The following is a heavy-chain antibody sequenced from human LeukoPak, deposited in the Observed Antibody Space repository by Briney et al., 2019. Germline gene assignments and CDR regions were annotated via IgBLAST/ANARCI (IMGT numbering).Heavy chain of an antibody. CDR2: IYYSGST. CDR3: ARGGSSSWVDY. D-gene: IGHD6-13*01. CDR1: GGSISSSSYY. Sequence: SETLSLTCTVSGGSISSSSYYWGWIRQPPGKGLEWIGSIYYSGSTYYNPSLKSRVTISVDTSKNQFSLKLSSVTAADTAVYYCARGGSSSWVDYWGQGTLVTVSS. V-gene: IGHV4-39*07. J-gene: IGHJ4*02.